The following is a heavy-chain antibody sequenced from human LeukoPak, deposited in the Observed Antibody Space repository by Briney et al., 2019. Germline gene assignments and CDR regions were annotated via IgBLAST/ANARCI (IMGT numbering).Heavy chain of an antibody. J-gene: IGHJ6*03. Sequence: GGSLRLSYPHSGCSFHNYAMRLVRQAPGKGLEWVSAISGSGSSTYYADSVKGRFTISRDSTKNTLYLQINSLRPEDTAIYYCAKASGASYNYYMDVWGKGTTVTVSS. CDR2: ISGSGSST. CDR1: GCSFHNYA. V-gene: IGHV3-23*01. CDR3: AKASGASYNYYMDV. D-gene: IGHD2-15*01.